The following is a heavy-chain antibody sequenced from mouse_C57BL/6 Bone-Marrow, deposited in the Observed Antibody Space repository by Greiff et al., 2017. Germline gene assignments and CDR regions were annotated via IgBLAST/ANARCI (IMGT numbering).Heavy chain of an antibody. V-gene: IGHV5-2*01. J-gene: IGHJ1*03. D-gene: IGHD1-1*01. Sequence: EVKVVESGGGLVQPGESLKLSCESNEYEFPSHDMSWVRKTPEKRLELVAAINSDGGSTYYPDTMERRFIISRDNTKKTLYLQMSSLRSEDTALYYCARHRGYGSSYDWYFEVWGTGTTVTVSS. CDR3: ARHRGYGSSYDWYFEV. CDR2: INSDGGST. CDR1: EYEFPSHD.